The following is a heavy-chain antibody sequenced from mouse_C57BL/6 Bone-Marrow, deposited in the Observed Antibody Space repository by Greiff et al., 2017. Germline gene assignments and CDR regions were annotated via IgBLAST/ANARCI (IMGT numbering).Heavy chain of an antibody. CDR2: INPSRGYT. CDR1: GYTFTSYW. Sequence: VQLQESGAELAKPGASVQLSCKASGYTFTSYWLHWVKQRPGQGLEWIGYINPSRGYTKYNQKFKDKATLTADKSASTAYMQLSSLTYEDSSVYYWARTVVATPYYAMDYWGQGTSVTVSS. J-gene: IGHJ4*01. D-gene: IGHD1-1*01. CDR3: ARTVVATPYYAMDY. V-gene: IGHV1-7*01.